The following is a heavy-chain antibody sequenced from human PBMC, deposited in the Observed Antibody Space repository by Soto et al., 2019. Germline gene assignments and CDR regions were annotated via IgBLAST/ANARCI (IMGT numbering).Heavy chain of an antibody. V-gene: IGHV4-30-2*01. Sequence: QLQLQESGSGLVKPSQTLSLTCAVSGGSISSGGYSWSWIRQPPGKGLEWIGYIYHSGSAYYNPSLKSRVTISVDRSKNQFSLKLSSVTAADTAVYYCARSIVLIPAAMGSSSWYGGFDPWGQGTLVTVSS. CDR3: ARSIVLIPAAMGSSSWYGGFDP. D-gene: IGHD2-2*01. CDR1: GGSISSGGYS. J-gene: IGHJ5*02. CDR2: IYHSGSA.